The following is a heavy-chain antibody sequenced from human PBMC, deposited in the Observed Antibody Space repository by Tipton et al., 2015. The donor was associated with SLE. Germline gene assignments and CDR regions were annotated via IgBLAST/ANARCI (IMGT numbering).Heavy chain of an antibody. V-gene: IGHV1-8*01. CDR3: ARSYSSSSSGYYGMDV. CDR2: MNPNSGNT. J-gene: IGHJ6*02. Sequence: QSGPEVKKPGSSVRVSCKASGDIFRGFGISWVRQATGQGLEWMGWMNPNSGNTGYAQKFQGRVTITRNTSISTAYMELSSLRSEDTAVYYCARSYSSSSSGYYGMDVWGQGTTVTVSS. CDR1: GDIFRGFG. D-gene: IGHD6-6*01.